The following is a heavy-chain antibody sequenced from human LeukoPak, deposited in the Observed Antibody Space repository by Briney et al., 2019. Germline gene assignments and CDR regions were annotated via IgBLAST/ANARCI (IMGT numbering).Heavy chain of an antibody. CDR1: GGSISSGGYY. V-gene: IGHV4-31*02. CDR2: IFYSGSN. CDR3: ARHHPTTANFDY. D-gene: IGHD4-17*01. Sequence: SETLSLTCTVSGGSISSGGYYWSWIRQHPGKGLEWIVYIFYSGSNYYNPSLKSRVTISVDTSKNQFSLNLSSVTAADTAVYYCARHHPTTANFDYWGQGTLVTVSS. J-gene: IGHJ4*02.